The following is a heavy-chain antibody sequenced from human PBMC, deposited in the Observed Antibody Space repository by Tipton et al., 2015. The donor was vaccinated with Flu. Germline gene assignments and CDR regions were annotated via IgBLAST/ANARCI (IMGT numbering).Heavy chain of an antibody. V-gene: IGHV4-59*01. CDR2: VYYSGTS. CDR1: GDSLSSYY. Sequence: TLSLTCSVSGDSLSSYYWTWIRQPPGKGLEWIGQVYYSGTSNYNSPLKSRVTISLDKSKNQFSLKLNSIATADTAVFYCARGGWEPHGGWFDPWGQGILVTVSS. D-gene: IGHD1-26*01. CDR3: ARGGWEPHGGWFDP. J-gene: IGHJ5*02.